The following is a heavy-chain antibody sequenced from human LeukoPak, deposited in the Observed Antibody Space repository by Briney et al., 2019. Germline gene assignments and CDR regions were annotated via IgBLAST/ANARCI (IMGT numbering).Heavy chain of an antibody. V-gene: IGHV3-11*01. CDR3: ARARDYYGAGDN. CDR2: ISSGGISI. D-gene: IGHD3-10*01. CDR1: GFTFSDYS. Sequence: GGSLRLSCAASGFTFSDYSMSWIRQAPGKGLEWVSYISSGGISIYYADSVKGRFTISRDNAKNSLHLQMNSLRAEDTAVYYCARARDYYGAGDNWGQGTLVTVSS. J-gene: IGHJ4*02.